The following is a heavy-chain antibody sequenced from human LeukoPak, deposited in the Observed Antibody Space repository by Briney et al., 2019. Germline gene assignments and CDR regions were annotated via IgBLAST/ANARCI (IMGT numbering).Heavy chain of an antibody. D-gene: IGHD3-22*01. CDR1: GGSISSGDYY. J-gene: IGHJ4*02. V-gene: IGHV4-30-4*02. CDR3: ARVDDTSAIDY. CDR2: IYYSGST. Sequence: PSETLSLTCTVSGGSISSGDYYWSWIRQPPGKGLEWIGYIYYSGSTYYNPSLESRVSISVDTSKKYFSLKLRSVPAADTAVYYCARVDDTSAIDYWGQGTLVTVSS.